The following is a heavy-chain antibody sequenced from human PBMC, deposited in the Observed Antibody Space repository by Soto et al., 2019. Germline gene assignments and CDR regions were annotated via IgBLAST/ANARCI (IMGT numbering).Heavy chain of an antibody. J-gene: IGHJ4*02. V-gene: IGHV1-2*04. CDR2: INPNNGDT. CDR1: GYTFTGHY. CDR3: ARDYHGRRINNDFWNHYGY. D-gene: IGHD3-3*01. Sequence: ASVKVSCKASGYTFTGHYMHWVRQAPGQGLEWMGWINPNNGDTNYAQKFQGWVTMTRDMSISTAYMALSRLRSDDTAVYYCARDYHGRRINNDFWNHYGYWGQGTLVTVSS.